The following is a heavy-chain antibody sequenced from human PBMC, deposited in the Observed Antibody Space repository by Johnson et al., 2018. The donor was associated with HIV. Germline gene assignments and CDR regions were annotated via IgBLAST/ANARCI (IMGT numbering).Heavy chain of an antibody. Sequence: QVQLVESGGGVVQPGRSLRLSCAASGFTFSSYAMHWVRQAPGKGLEWVAVISYDGSNKYYADSVKGRFTISRDNSKNTLYLQMNSLKSDDTAMYYCARDLQGRDAFDIWGQGTIVTVSS. CDR1: GFTFSSYA. CDR3: ARDLQGRDAFDI. J-gene: IGHJ3*02. CDR2: ISYDGSNK. V-gene: IGHV3-30*04.